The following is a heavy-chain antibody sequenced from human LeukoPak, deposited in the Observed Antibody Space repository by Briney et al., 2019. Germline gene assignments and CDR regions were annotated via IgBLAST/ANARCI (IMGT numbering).Heavy chain of an antibody. CDR3: ARDDVLRFLEWLSYFDY. Sequence: GGSLRLSCAASVFTFSSYSMNWVRQAPGKGLEWVSSISSSSSYIYYADSMKGRFTICRDNAKNSLYLQMNSLRAEDTAVYYCARDDVLRFLEWLSYFDYWGQGTLVTVSS. D-gene: IGHD3-3*01. CDR1: VFTFSSYS. J-gene: IGHJ4*02. CDR2: ISSSSSYI. V-gene: IGHV3-21*01.